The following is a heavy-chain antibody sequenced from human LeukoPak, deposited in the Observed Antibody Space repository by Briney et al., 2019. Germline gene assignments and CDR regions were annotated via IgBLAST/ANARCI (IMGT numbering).Heavy chain of an antibody. CDR3: ARDPTYGDYGNWFDP. CDR2: ISSSSSYI. J-gene: IGHJ5*02. Sequence: GGSLRLSCAASGFTFSSYSMNWVRQAPGKGLEWVSSISSSSSYIYYADSVKGRFTISRDNAENSLYLQMNSLRAEDTAVYYCARDPTYGDYGNWFDPWGQGTLVTVSS. V-gene: IGHV3-21*01. CDR1: GFTFSSYS. D-gene: IGHD4-17*01.